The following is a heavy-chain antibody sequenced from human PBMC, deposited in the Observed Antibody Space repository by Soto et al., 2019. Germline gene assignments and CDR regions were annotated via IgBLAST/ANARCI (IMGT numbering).Heavy chain of an antibody. V-gene: IGHV5-51*01. CDR2: IYPGGSET. Sequence: PGESLKISCKGSGYTFTNYWIGWVRQMPGKGLEWVGIIYPGGSETRYSPSFQGLVTISADKSISTAFLQWSSLKASDTAIYYCARHLLYGSYGPFAFDIWGQGTMVTVSS. CDR3: ARHLLYGSYGPFAFDI. CDR1: GYTFTNYW. D-gene: IGHD3-16*01. J-gene: IGHJ3*02.